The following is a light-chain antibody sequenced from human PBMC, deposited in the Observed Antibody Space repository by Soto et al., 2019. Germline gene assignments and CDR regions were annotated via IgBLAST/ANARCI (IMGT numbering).Light chain of an antibody. J-gene: IGLJ3*02. CDR2: SIS. CDR3: LLYYGGAQV. V-gene: IGLV7-43*01. CDR1: TGAVTSGYY. Sequence: QTVVTQEPSLTVSPGETVTLTCASSTGAVTSGYYPNWFQQKPGQAPRPLIYSISNKHSWTPARFSGSLLGDKAALTLSGVQPEDEAEYYCLLYYGGAQVFGGGTKLTV.